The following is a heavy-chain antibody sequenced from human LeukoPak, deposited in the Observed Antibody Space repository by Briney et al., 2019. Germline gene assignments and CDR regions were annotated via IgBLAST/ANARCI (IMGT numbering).Heavy chain of an antibody. CDR2: IGFGGTT. Sequence: GGSLRLSCAASGFTFSKYGMNWVRQAPGKGLEWVSGIGFGGTTYYADSVKGRFTTSRDTSKNTLYLQMNSLRAEDTAVYFCAKAQGYYDCWGQGTLVTVSS. V-gene: IGHV3-23*01. D-gene: IGHD3-22*01. J-gene: IGHJ4*02. CDR1: GFTFSKYG. CDR3: AKAQGYYDC.